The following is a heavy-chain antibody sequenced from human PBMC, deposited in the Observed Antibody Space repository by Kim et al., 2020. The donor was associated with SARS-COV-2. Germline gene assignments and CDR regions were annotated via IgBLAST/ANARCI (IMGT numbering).Heavy chain of an antibody. D-gene: IGHD1-26*01. CDR3: AREGDHDGAFDY. CDR1: GFTFSNYW. J-gene: IGHJ4*02. V-gene: IGHV3-7*03. CDR2: IKQDGSEK. Sequence: GGSLRLSCAVSGFTFSNYWMSWVRQAPGKGLEWVANIKQDGSEKYYVDSVKGRFTISRDNAKNSLYLQMNSLRAEDTAVYYCAREGDHDGAFDYWGQGTLVTVSS.